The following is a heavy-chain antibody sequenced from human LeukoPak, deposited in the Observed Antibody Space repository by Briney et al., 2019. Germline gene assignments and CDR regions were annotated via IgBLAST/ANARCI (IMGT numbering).Heavy chain of an antibody. CDR2: ISTTSTYT. J-gene: IGHJ5*02. D-gene: IGHD2-2*02. CDR3: ARDWYCSSSICYTDRNWFDP. Sequence: GGSLRLSCAASGFTFSDYYMSWIRQAPGKGLEWVTYISTTSTYTDYADSVKGRFTISRDNAKNLLFLQMNSLRPEDTAVYYCARDWYCSSSICYTDRNWFDPWGQGTLVTVSS. V-gene: IGHV3-11*05. CDR1: GFTFSDYY.